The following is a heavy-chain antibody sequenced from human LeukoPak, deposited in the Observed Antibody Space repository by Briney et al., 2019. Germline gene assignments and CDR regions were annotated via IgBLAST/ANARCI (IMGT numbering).Heavy chain of an antibody. D-gene: IGHD1-26*01. CDR1: GYTFTSYY. J-gene: IGHJ3*02. CDR3: ARRSVAAFDI. Sequence: GASVKVSCKASGYTFTSYYMHWVRQAPGQGLEWMGIINPSGGSTSYARKFQGRVAMTRDTSTSTVYMEPSSLRSEDTAVYYCARRSVAAFDIWGQGTMVTVSS. V-gene: IGHV1-46*01. CDR2: INPSGGST.